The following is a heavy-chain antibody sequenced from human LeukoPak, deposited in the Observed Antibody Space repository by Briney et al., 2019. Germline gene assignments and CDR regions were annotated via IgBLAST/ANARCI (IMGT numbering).Heavy chain of an antibody. D-gene: IGHD4-23*01. Sequence: ASVKVSCKASGYIFTGYYLHWVRQAPGQGLEWVGGINSNNGDTHYAQNFQGRVTMTRDTSISTAYMELSRLRSDDTAVYYCASAPRYGGWGFDSWGQGTLVTVSS. CDR1: GYIFTGYY. CDR3: ASAPRYGGWGFDS. J-gene: IGHJ4*02. CDR2: INSNNGDT. V-gene: IGHV1-2*02.